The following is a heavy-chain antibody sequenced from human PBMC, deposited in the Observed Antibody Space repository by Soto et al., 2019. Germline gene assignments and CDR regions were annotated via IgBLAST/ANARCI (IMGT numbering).Heavy chain of an antibody. CDR2: IYHSGST. CDR1: GGTSSSLGYC. Sequence: SLTNTVAGGTSSSLGYCWSWIRKTPGKGLEWIGYIYHSGSTYYNPSLKSRVTISVDRSKNQFSLKLSSVTAADTAVYYCARAHYGDYGYGMDVWGQGTTVTVSS. J-gene: IGHJ6*02. D-gene: IGHD4-17*01. V-gene: IGHV4-30-2*01. CDR3: ARAHYGDYGYGMDV.